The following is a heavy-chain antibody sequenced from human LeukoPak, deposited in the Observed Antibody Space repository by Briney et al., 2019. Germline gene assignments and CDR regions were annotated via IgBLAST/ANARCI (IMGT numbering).Heavy chain of an antibody. J-gene: IGHJ4*02. D-gene: IGHD2-21*02. CDR2: IYYSGST. V-gene: IGHV4-31*03. Sequence: SETQSLTCTVSGGSISSGGYYWSWIRQHPGKGLEWIGHIYYSGSTYYNPSLKSRVTISVDTSKNQFSLKLSSVTAADTAVYYCARDRGPYCGGDCYSGYFDYWGQGTLVTVSS. CDR3: ARDRGPYCGGDCYSGYFDY. CDR1: GGSISSGGYY.